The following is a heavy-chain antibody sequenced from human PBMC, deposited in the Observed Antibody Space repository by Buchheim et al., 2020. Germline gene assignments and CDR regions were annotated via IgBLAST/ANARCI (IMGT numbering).Heavy chain of an antibody. J-gene: IGHJ5*02. CDR2: TYYSGST. D-gene: IGHD6-6*01. CDR1: GGSIRRSSYY. CDR3: ATLYSSSSSWFDP. Sequence: QLQLQESGPGLVKASETLSLTCTVSGGSIRRSSYYWGWIRPPPGKGLEWIGSTYYSGSTYYNPSLKSRVTIPADPSKNQFSLKLSSGTAADTAVYYCATLYSSSSSWFDPWGQGTL. V-gene: IGHV4-39*01.